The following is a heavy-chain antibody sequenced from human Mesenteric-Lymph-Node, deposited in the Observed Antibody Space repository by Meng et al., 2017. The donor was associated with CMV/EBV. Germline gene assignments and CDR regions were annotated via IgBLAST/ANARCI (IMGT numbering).Heavy chain of an antibody. D-gene: IGHD4-11*01. Sequence: GESLKISCAASGFTFSDYYMSWIRQAPGKGLEWVSYISSSGSTIYYADSVKGRFTISRDNAKNSLYLQMNSLRAEDTAVYYCAGYSNYVARNYYYGMDVWGQGTTVTVSS. CDR2: ISSSGSTI. CDR1: GFTFSDYY. CDR3: AGYSNYVARNYYYGMDV. V-gene: IGHV3-11*04. J-gene: IGHJ6*02.